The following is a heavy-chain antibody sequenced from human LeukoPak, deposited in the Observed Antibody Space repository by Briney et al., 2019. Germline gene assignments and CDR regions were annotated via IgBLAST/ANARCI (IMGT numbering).Heavy chain of an antibody. CDR1: GGSIGSGSYY. CDR2: IYTSEST. D-gene: IGHD1-26*01. Sequence: SQTLSLTCTVSGGSIGSGSYYWSWIRQPAGKGLEWIGRIYTSESTNYNPSLKSRVTISVDTSKNQFSLKLSSVTAADTAVYYCARLPAVGASHFDYWGQGTLVTVSS. CDR3: ARLPAVGASHFDY. V-gene: IGHV4-61*02. J-gene: IGHJ4*02.